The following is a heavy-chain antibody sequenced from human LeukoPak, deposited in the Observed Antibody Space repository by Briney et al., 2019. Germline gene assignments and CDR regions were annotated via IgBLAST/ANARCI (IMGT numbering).Heavy chain of an antibody. V-gene: IGHV4-61*01. CDR2: IYDNRIS. CDR3: ARAGWFSTTWHFDY. J-gene: IGHJ4*02. CDR1: GDAVSSDSYT. Sequence: SDTLSLTCTVSGDAVSSDSYTWTWIRQPPGKGLEWIGHIYDNRISNYNPSLKSRVIISADTSKNQFSLKLRFVTAADTAVYYCARAGWFSTTWHFDYWGQGILVTVSS. D-gene: IGHD6-19*01.